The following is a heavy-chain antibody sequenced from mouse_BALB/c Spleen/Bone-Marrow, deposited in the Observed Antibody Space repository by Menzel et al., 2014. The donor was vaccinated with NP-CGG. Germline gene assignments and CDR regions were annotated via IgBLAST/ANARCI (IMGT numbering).Heavy chain of an antibody. V-gene: IGHV1-18*01. CDR1: GYTFTDYT. CDR3: VRSMYGDY. Sequence: VQLQQPGPELVKPGASVKISCKTSGYTFTDYTKHWVKQNHGKSLEWIGHINPNIGGTNYNQKFNGKATLTIDKSSSTAYMELRSLTSEDSAVYYCVRSMYGDYWGQGTTLTVAS. D-gene: IGHD1-1*01. CDR2: INPNIGGT. J-gene: IGHJ2*01.